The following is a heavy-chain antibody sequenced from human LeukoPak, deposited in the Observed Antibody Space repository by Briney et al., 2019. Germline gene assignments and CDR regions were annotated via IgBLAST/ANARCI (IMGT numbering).Heavy chain of an antibody. Sequence: ASVKVSCKASGYIFTSYGISWVRQAPGQGPEWMGWIGAYNGNTNYAQKLQGRVTMTTDTSTSTAYMELRSLRSDDTAVYYCAREYSSGWYRGYYFDYWGQGTLVTVSS. J-gene: IGHJ4*02. D-gene: IGHD6-19*01. CDR2: IGAYNGNT. CDR1: GYIFTSYG. V-gene: IGHV1-18*01. CDR3: AREYSSGWYRGYYFDY.